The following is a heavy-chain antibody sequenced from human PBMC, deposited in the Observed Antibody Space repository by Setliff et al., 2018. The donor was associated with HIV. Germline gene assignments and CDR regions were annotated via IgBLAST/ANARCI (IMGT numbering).Heavy chain of an antibody. Sequence: RASVKVSCKASGYSLTDNDINWVRQATGRGLEWMGWMDPKSGHTVYAEKFQGRVTITRDTSISTAYMELSSLRSEDTAVYFCARAMRPGTGWLLYFYYYLDVWGTGTTVTVSS. CDR3: ARAMRPGTGWLLYFYYYLDV. CDR2: MDPKSGHT. D-gene: IGHD6-19*01. J-gene: IGHJ6*03. CDR1: GYSLTDND. V-gene: IGHV1-8*01.